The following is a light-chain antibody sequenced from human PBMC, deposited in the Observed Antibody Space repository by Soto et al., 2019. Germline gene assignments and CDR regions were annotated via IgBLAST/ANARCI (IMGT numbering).Light chain of an antibody. CDR3: SSYTSSSTLGGV. Sequence: QSVLTQPASVSGSPGQSITISCTGTNSEGGGYNYVSWYQQHPGKAPKLMIYDVSNRPSGVSNRFSGSKSGNTASLTISGLQAEDEADYYCSSYTSSSTLGGVFGTGTKVTVL. CDR2: DVS. J-gene: IGLJ1*01. CDR1: NSEGGGYNY. V-gene: IGLV2-14*01.